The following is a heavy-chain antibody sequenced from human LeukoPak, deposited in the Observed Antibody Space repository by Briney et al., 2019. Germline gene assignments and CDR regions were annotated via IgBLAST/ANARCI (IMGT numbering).Heavy chain of an antibody. CDR1: GYTFTSYG. J-gene: IGHJ5*02. CDR3: ARDRHPPVVPAAIWFDP. D-gene: IGHD2-2*01. V-gene: IGHV1-18*01. CDR2: ISAYNGNT. Sequence: ASVKVSCKASGYTFTSYGISRVRQAPGQGLEWMGWISAYNGNTNYAQKLQGRVTMTTDTSTSTAYMELRSLRSDDTAVYYCARDRHPPVVPAAIWFDPWGQGTLVTVSS.